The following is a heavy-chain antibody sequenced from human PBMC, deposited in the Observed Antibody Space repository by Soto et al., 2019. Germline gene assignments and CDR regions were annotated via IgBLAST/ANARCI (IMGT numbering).Heavy chain of an antibody. CDR3: ATYRKFFQI. Sequence: SETLSLTCTVSGASVSSATHYWNWIRQPPGKPLEWIGYIYYSGTTNYNPSLRSRVTISLDRSNDQFSLKLSSVTAADTAVYYCATYRKFFQIWGQGTKVTVSS. CDR1: GASVSSATHY. CDR2: IYYSGTT. J-gene: IGHJ3*02. V-gene: IGHV4-61*01.